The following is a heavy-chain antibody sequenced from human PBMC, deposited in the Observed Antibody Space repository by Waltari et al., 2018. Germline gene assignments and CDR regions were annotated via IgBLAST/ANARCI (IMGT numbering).Heavy chain of an antibody. CDR3: ARGGYSGYVEPPDY. J-gene: IGHJ4*02. V-gene: IGHV3-64*01. CDR2: ISSNGGST. D-gene: IGHD5-12*01. CDR1: GFTFSSYA. Sequence: EVQLVESGGGLVQPGGSLRLSCAASGFTFSSYAMHWVRQAPGKGLEYVSAISSNGGSTYYANSVKGRFTISRDNSKNTLYLQMGSLRAEDMAVYYCARGGYSGYVEPPDYWGQGTLVTVSS.